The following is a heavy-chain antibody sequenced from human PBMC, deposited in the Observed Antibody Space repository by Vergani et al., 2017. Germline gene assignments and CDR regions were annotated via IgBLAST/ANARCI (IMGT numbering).Heavy chain of an antibody. CDR1: GFTFSSYT. V-gene: IGHV3-64D*06. CDR2: ISTDGGST. CDR3: VSYDYYYGMDV. J-gene: IGHJ6*02. Sequence: EVRLVESGGDLVQPGGSLRLSCSASGFTFSSYTMHWVRQAPGKGLEYVSAISTDGGSTYYADSVKGRFTISRDNSKNTLFLQMSSLRAEDTAVYYCVSYDYYYGMDVWGQGTTVTVSS. D-gene: IGHD2-2*01.